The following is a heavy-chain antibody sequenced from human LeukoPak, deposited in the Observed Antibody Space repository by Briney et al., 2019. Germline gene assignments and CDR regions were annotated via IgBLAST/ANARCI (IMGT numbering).Heavy chain of an antibody. J-gene: IGHJ4*02. Sequence: NASETLSLTCNVSGDSISSYYWSWIRQPPGKGLEWIGYIYYSGSTNYNPSLESRVTISIDTSKNQFSLKLSSVTAADTAVYYCARATWSSTWYYFDYWGQGTLVTVSS. CDR3: ARATWSSTWYYFDY. CDR1: GDSISSYY. CDR2: IYYSGST. D-gene: IGHD6-13*01. V-gene: IGHV4-59*01.